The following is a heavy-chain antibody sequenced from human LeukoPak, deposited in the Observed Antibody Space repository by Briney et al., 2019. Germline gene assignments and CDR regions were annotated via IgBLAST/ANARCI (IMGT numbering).Heavy chain of an antibody. J-gene: IGHJ4*02. CDR2: IYNSGST. CDR3: ARDRGGYFGY. CDR1: GGSISSYY. Sequence: SETLSLTCTVSGGSISSYYWSWIRQPPGKGLDWIGYIYNSGSTNYNPSLKSRVTISVDTSKNQFSLNLTSVTAADTAVYYCARDRGGYFGYWGQGTLVTVSS. V-gene: IGHV4-59*08. D-gene: IGHD3-10*01.